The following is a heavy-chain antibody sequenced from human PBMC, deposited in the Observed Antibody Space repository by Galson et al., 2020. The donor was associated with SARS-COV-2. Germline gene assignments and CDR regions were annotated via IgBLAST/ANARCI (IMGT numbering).Heavy chain of an antibody. CDR2: IYYSGST. V-gene: IGHV4-31*01. CDR3: ARARFLEWLQDYYGMDV. Sequence: ETSETLSLTCTVSGGSISSGGYYWSWIRQHPVKGLEWIGNIYYSGSTYYNPSLKSQVTISVDTSKNQFSLKLSAVTAADTAVYYCARARFLEWLQDYYGMDVWGQGTTVTVSS. J-gene: IGHJ6*02. D-gene: IGHD3-3*01. CDR1: GGSISSGGYY.